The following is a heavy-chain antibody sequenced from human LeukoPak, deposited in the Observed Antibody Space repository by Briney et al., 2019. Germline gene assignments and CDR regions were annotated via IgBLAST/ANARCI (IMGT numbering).Heavy chain of an antibody. CDR3: ARGGILDY. V-gene: IGHV3-30*04. Sequence: GGSLRLSCAASGFTFSSYAMHWVRQAPGKGLEWVAVISYDGSNKYYADSVKGRFTISRDNSKSTLYLQMNSLRAEDTAVYYCARGGILDYWGQGTLVTVSS. CDR2: ISYDGSNK. J-gene: IGHJ4*02. CDR1: GFTFSSYA.